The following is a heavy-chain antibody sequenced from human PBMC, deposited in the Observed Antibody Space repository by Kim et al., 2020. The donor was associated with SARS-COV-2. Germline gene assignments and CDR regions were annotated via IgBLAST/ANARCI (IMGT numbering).Heavy chain of an antibody. D-gene: IGHD3-3*01. J-gene: IGHJ4*02. V-gene: IGHV4-61*02. CDR2: IYTSGST. CDR3: ARGLEWSYYFDY. CDR1: GGCSWCRRYS. Sequence: SRSCAVSGGCSWCRRYSWLWVCELGGRGLEWIGRIYTSGSTNYNPSLKSRVTISVDTSKNQFSLKLSSVTAADTAVYYCARGLEWSYYFDYWGQGTLVPVSS.